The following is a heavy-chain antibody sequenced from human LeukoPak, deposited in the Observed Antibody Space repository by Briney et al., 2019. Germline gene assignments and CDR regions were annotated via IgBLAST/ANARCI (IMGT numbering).Heavy chain of an antibody. CDR2: IRYDGSNK. CDR3: AKGGTRFHWFDP. Sequence: GGSLRLSCAASGLAFSNYGMPWVRKAPGKGLEWVAFIRYDGSNKSYADSVKGRFTISRDNSKNTLYLQMNSLRAEDTAVYYCAKGGTRFHWFDPWGQGTLVTVSS. V-gene: IGHV3-30*02. CDR1: GLAFSNYG. J-gene: IGHJ5*02. D-gene: IGHD2-2*01.